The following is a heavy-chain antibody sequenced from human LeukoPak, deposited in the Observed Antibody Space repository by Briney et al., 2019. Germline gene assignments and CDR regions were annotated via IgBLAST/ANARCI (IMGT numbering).Heavy chain of an antibody. D-gene: IGHD3-22*01. CDR3: AKSLDGCGYYSLPNFDY. J-gene: IGHJ4*02. CDR1: LFTLSSYV. Sequence: GGGLRDSCAASLFTLSSYVLCWVRPAPGRGLEGGSAIYSSGGSTYYADCVRGRFTITRDNSKNTLYLQMNSQGAEDTAVYCCAKSLDGCGYYSLPNFDYWGQGTLVTVSS. CDR2: IYSSGGST. V-gene: IGHV3-23*01.